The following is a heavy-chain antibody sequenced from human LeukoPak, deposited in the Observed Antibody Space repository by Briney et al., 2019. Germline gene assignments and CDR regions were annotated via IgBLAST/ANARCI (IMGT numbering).Heavy chain of an antibody. J-gene: IGHJ4*02. CDR2: ISSSSSYI. CDR1: GFTFSSYS. V-gene: IGHV3-21*01. D-gene: IGHD3-16*01. Sequence: GSLRLSCAASGFTFSSYSMNWVRQAPGKGLEWVSSISSSSSYIYYADSVKGRFTISRDNAKNSPYLQMNSLRAEDTAVYYCARDAVGEPDGYWGQGTLVTVSS. CDR3: ARDAVGEPDGY.